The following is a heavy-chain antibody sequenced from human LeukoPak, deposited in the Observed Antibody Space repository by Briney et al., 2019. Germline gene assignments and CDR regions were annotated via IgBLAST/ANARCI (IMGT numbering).Heavy chain of an antibody. CDR1: GNYW. D-gene: IGHD2-8*01. V-gene: IGHV3-74*01. J-gene: IGHJ4*02. Sequence: GGSLRLSCAASGNYWMHWVRQVPGKGLVWVSHINSDGSWTSYADSVKGRFTISKDNAKNTVYLQMNSLRAEDTAGYYCVSLYETYWGRGTLVTVSS. CDR2: INSDGSWT. CDR3: VSLYETY.